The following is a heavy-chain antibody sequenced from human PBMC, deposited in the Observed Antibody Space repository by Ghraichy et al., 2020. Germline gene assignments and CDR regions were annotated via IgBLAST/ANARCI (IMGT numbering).Heavy chain of an antibody. Sequence: GGSLRLSCAASGFTFRSYSMNWVRQAPGKGLEWVSYISSSSSTIYYADSVKGRFTISRDNAKNSLYLQMNSLRDEDTAVYYCARESSLTYCSGGSCYLDYWGQGTLFTVSS. D-gene: IGHD2-15*01. V-gene: IGHV3-48*02. CDR1: GFTFRSYS. CDR3: ARESSLTYCSGGSCYLDY. J-gene: IGHJ4*02. CDR2: ISSSSSTI.